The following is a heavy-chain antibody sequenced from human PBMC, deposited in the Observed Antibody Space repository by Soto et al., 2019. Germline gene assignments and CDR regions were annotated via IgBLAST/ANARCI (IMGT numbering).Heavy chain of an antibody. V-gene: IGHV3-23*01. J-gene: IGHJ4*02. D-gene: IGHD1-20*01. Sequence: WRSLRLSCAASVFSVNTYAMSWVRQAPGKGLEWVSTTGISGRTTYYADSVKGRFTVSRDDSQNTLDLQMSSLRAEDTAVYYCATVHNTSRSFNYWGQGTLVTVSS. CDR1: VFSVNTYA. CDR3: ATVHNTSRSFNY. CDR2: TGISGRTT.